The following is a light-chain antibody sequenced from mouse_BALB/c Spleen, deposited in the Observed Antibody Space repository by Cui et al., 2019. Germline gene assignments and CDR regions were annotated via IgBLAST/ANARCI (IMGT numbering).Light chain of an antibody. CDR1: SSVSY. J-gene: IGKJ1*01. V-gene: IGKV4-68*01. CDR2: LTS. Sequence: QIVLPQSPALMSASPGEKVTMTCSASSSVSYMYWYQQKPRSSPKPWIYLTSNLASGVPARFSGSGSGTSYSLTISSMEAEDAATYYCQQWSSNPWTFGGGTKLEIK. CDR3: QQWSSNPWT.